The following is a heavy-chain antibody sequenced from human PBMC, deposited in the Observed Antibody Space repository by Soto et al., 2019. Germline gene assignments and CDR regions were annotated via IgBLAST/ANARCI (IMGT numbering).Heavy chain of an antibody. J-gene: IGHJ4*02. Sequence: GGSLTLSCAACGFTFNNCAMNWVRQAPGKGRECVAVISHDGRHTYYAESVKGRFTVSRDNSKNTLDLQMNSLRTDDTAVYYCARGQQWLVFVALDYWGQGSLVTVSS. D-gene: IGHD6-19*01. CDR1: GFTFNNCA. CDR3: ARGQQWLVFVALDY. CDR2: ISHDGRHT. V-gene: IGHV3-30*04.